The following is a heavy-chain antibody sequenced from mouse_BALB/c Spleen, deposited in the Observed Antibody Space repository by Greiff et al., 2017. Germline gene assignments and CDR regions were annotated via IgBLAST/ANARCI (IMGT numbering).Heavy chain of an antibody. Sequence: EVQLQESGAELVRPGALVKLSCKASGFNIKDYYMHWVKQRPEQGLEWIGWIDPENGNTIYDPKFPGKASITADTSSNTAYLQLSSLTSEDTAVYYCARNYGYLLDYWGEGTTLTVAA. CDR2: IDPENGNT. CDR3: ARNYGYLLDY. CDR1: GFNIKDYY. D-gene: IGHD1-2*01. V-gene: IGHV14-1*02. J-gene: IGHJ2*01.